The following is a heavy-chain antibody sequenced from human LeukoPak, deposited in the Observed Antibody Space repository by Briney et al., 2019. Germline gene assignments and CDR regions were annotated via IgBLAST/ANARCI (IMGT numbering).Heavy chain of an antibody. CDR3: ARGDYISGTYFDY. V-gene: IGHV4-4*07. J-gene: IGHJ4*02. CDR1: GGSISSYY. CDR2: IYASGST. D-gene: IGHD3-10*01. Sequence: SETLSLTCSVSGGSISSYYWNWIRQPAGKGLEWIGRIYASGSTNYNPSLKSRVTMSVDTSKDHFSLRLSSVTAADTAVYYCARGDYISGTYFDYWGQGTLVTVSS.